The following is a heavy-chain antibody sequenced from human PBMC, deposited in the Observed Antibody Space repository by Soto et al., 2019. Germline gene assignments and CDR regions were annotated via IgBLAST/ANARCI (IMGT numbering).Heavy chain of an antibody. CDR3: ARGQGRAKIAVAGKGWFDP. CDR2: ISAYNGNT. D-gene: IGHD6-19*01. V-gene: IGHV1-18*01. J-gene: IGHJ5*02. CDR1: GYTFTSYG. Sequence: ASVKVSCKASGYTFTSYGISWVRQAPGQGLEWMGWISAYNGNTNYAQKLQGRVTMTTDTSTSTAYMELRSLRSDDTAVYYCARGQGRAKIAVAGKGWFDPWGQGTLVTVSS.